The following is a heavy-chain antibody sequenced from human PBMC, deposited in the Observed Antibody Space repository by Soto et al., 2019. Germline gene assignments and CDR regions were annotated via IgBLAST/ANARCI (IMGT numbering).Heavy chain of an antibody. Sequence: GGSLRLSCAASGFTFSSYGMHWVRQAPGKGLEWVAVISYDGSNKYYADSVKGRFTISRGNSKNTLYLQMNSLRAEDTAVYYCAKDHGGAGGGFDPWGQGTLVTVSS. CDR1: GFTFSSYG. D-gene: IGHD3-16*01. J-gene: IGHJ5*02. CDR2: ISYDGSNK. CDR3: AKDHGGAGGGFDP. V-gene: IGHV3-30*18.